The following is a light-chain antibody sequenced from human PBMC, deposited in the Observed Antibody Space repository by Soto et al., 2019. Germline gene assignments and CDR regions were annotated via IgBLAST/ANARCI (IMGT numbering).Light chain of an antibody. CDR3: QVWDSSSDHLYV. CDR1: HIGSKS. Sequence: SYELTQPPSVSGAPGKTARITCGGNHIGSKSVHWYQQKPGQAPVLVIYYDSDRPSGIPERFSGSNSGNTATLTISRVEAGDEADYYCQVWDSSSDHLYVFGTGTKLTVL. J-gene: IGLJ1*01. V-gene: IGLV3-21*04. CDR2: YDS.